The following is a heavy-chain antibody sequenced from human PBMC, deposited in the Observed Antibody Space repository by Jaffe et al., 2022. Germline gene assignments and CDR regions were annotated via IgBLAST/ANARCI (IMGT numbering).Heavy chain of an antibody. Sequence: QVQLVQSGAEVRNPGASVKVSCKASGYTFSTYYIHWVRQAPGQGLEWMGIINPYAGGTNYPQKFQDRITVTRDTSTSTVYMELSGLRSEDTAVYYCVRDRGSTSSFIWGSYFDFWGQGTLVTVSS. V-gene: IGHV1-46*01. CDR2: INPYAGGT. CDR1: GYTFSTYY. J-gene: IGHJ4*02. D-gene: IGHD3-16*01. CDR3: VRDRGSTSSFIWGSYFDF.